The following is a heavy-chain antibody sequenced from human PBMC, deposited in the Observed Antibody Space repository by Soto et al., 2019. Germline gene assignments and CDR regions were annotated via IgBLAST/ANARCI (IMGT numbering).Heavy chain of an antibody. Sequence: SETLSLTCTVSGGSISSYYWSWIRQPPGKGLEWIGYIYYSGSTNYNPSLKSRVTISVDTSKNQFSLKLSSVTAADTAVYYCARAGITFGGVIGYFDYWGQGTLVTVSS. V-gene: IGHV4-59*01. D-gene: IGHD3-16*02. CDR2: IYYSGST. CDR1: GGSISSYY. CDR3: ARAGITFGGVIGYFDY. J-gene: IGHJ4*02.